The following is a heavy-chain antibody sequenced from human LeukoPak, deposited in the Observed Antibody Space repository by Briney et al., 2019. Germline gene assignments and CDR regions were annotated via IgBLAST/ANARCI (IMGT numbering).Heavy chain of an antibody. J-gene: IGHJ3*02. CDR3: ARGDYYDSNNYSPHAFDI. V-gene: IGHV4-4*07. CDR2: IYTSGRT. D-gene: IGHD3-22*01. Sequence: SETLSLTCTVSGGSISNYYWTLIRQPAGRGLEWIGRIYTSGRTSYNPSLKSRVTMSVDTSKSQFSLRLTSVTAADTAVYYCARGDYYDSNNYSPHAFDIWGQGTMVTVSS. CDR1: GGSISNYY.